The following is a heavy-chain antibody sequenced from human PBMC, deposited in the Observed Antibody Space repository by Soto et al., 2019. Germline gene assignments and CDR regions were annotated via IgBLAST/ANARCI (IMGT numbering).Heavy chain of an antibody. CDR2: ISSSSSYT. V-gene: IGHV3-21*01. CDR1: GFTFSSYA. CDR3: ARDPYLDY. J-gene: IGHJ4*02. Sequence: GGSLRLSCAASGFTFSSYAMSWVRQAPGKGLEWVSSISSSSSYTYYADSVKGRFTISRDNSKNTLYLQMNSLRAEDTAVYYCARDPYLDYWGQGTLVTVSS.